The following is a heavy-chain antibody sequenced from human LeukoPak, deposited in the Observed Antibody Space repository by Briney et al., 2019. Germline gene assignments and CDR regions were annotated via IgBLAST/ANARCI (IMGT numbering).Heavy chain of an antibody. V-gene: IGHV4-34*01. CDR3: ARGYYYGSGPFDY. Sequence: SETLSLTCAVYGGSFSGSYWSWIRQPPGKGLEWIGEINHSGSTNYNPSLKSRVTISVDTSKNQFSLKLSSVTAADTAVYYCARGYYYGSGPFDYWGQGTLVTVSS. CDR2: INHSGST. CDR1: GGSFSGSY. J-gene: IGHJ4*02. D-gene: IGHD3-10*01.